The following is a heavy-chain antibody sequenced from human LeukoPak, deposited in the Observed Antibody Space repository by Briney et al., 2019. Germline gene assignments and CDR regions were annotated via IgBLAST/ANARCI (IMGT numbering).Heavy chain of an antibody. D-gene: IGHD6-19*01. V-gene: IGHV7-4-1*02. J-gene: IGHJ1*01. CDR2: INTNTGNP. CDR3: ARDGSSGWLREYFQH. CDR1: GYTFTSYA. Sequence: ASVKVSCKASGYTFTSYAMNWARQAPGQGLEWMGRINTNTGNPTYAQGFTGRFVFSLDTSVSTAYLQVSSLKAEDTAVYYCARDGSSGWLREYFQHWGQGTLVTVSS.